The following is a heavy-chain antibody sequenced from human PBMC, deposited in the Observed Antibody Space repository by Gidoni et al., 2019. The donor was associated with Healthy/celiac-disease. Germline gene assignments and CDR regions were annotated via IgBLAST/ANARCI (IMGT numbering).Heavy chain of an antibody. Sequence: EVQLLESGGGFVQPGGSLRLSCAASGFTFRSYSICRVRQAPGKGLEWVSAISGSGGSTYYADYVKGRFTISRDNSKNTLYLQMNSLRAEDTAVYYCARPSSYYYGSGRYYNDPNYFDYWGQGTLVTVSS. CDR3: ARPSSYYYGSGRYYNDPNYFDY. CDR1: GFTFRSYS. D-gene: IGHD3-10*01. V-gene: IGHV3-23*01. J-gene: IGHJ4*02. CDR2: ISGSGGST.